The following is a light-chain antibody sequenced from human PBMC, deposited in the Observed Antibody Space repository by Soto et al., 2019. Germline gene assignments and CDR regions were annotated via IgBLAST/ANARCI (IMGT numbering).Light chain of an antibody. CDR2: EVS. CDR3: SSYTSSSTYV. CDR1: SSDVGGYYF. J-gene: IGLJ1*01. Sequence: QSALTQPASVSGSPGQSITISCTGTSSDVGGYYFVSWYQQYPGKAPRLMIYEVSNRPSGVSNRFSGSKSGNTASLTISGLQADDEADYYRSSYTSSSTYVFGTGTKVTVL. V-gene: IGLV2-14*01.